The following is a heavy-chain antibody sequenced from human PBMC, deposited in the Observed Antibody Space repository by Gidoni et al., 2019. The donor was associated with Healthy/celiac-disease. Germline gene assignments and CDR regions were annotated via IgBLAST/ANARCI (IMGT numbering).Heavy chain of an antibody. J-gene: IGHJ1*01. CDR1: GFTFSSYA. V-gene: IGHV3-30-3*01. D-gene: IGHD4-17*01. CDR2: ISYDGSNK. Sequence: SCAASGFTFSSYAMHWVRQAPGKGLAWVAVISYDGSNKYYADSVKGRFTISRDNSKNTLYLQMNSLRAEDTAVYYCASGYGDYGYFQHWGQGTLVTVSS. CDR3: ASGYGDYGYFQH.